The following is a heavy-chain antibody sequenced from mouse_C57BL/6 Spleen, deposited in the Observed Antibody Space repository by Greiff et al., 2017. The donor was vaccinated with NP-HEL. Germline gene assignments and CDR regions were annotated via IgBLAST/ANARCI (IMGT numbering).Heavy chain of an antibody. Sequence: EVKVVESGGGLVKPGGSLKLSCAASGFTFSSYAMSWVRQTPEKRLEWVATISDGGSYTYYPDNVKGRFTISRDNAKNNLYLQMSHLKSEDTAMYYCARDEGNWPFDYWGQGTTLTVSS. D-gene: IGHD4-1*01. J-gene: IGHJ2*01. CDR3: ARDEGNWPFDY. CDR2: ISDGGSYT. CDR1: GFTFSSYA. V-gene: IGHV5-4*01.